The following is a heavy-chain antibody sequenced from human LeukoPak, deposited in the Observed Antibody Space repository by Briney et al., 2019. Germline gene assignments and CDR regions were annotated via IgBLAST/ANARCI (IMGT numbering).Heavy chain of an antibody. J-gene: IGHJ6*02. CDR3: AKALAGYCSGGSCYPDYYYYGMDV. Sequence: GGSLRLSCAASGFTFDDYAMHWVRKAPGKGLEWVSLISWDGGSTYYADSVKGRFTISRDNSKNSLYLQMNSLRAEDTALYYRAKALAGYCSGGSCYPDYYYYGMDVWGQGTTVTVSS. V-gene: IGHV3-43D*03. CDR1: GFTFDDYA. CDR2: ISWDGGST. D-gene: IGHD2-15*01.